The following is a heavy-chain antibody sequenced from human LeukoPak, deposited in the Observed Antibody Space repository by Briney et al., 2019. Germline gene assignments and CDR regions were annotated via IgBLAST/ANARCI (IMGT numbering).Heavy chain of an antibody. D-gene: IGHD4-17*01. CDR3: ASQSKVTTYFDY. J-gene: IGHJ4*02. CDR2: IYHSGST. Sequence: SETLSLTCAVSGGSISSGGYSWSWIRQPPGKGLGWIGYIYHSGSTYYNPSLKSRVTISVDRSKNQFSLKLSSVTAADTAVYYCASQSKVTTYFDYWGQGTLVTVSS. V-gene: IGHV4-30-2*01. CDR1: GGSISSGGYS.